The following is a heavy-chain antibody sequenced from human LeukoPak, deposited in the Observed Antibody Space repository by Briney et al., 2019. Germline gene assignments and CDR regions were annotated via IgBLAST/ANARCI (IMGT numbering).Heavy chain of an antibody. J-gene: IGHJ6*03. CDR3: ARDDSTYYDSSGYRYYYYMDV. V-gene: IGHV1-69*05. CDR2: IIPIFGTA. CDR1: GGTFSSYT. Sequence: ASVKVSGKASGGTFSSYTFSWVRQAPGQGLEWMGGIIPIFGTANYAQKFQGRVTITTDESTSTAYMELSSLRSEDTAVYYCARDDSTYYDSSGYRYYYYMDVWGKGTTVTVSS. D-gene: IGHD3-22*01.